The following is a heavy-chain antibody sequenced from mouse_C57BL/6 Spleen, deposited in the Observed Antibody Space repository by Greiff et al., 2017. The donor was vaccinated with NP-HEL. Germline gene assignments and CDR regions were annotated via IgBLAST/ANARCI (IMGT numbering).Heavy chain of an antibody. CDR1: GYTFTDYE. D-gene: IGHD1-1*01. J-gene: IGHJ1*03. Sequence: QVQLQQSGAELVRPGASVTLSCKASGYTFTDYEMHWVKQTPVHGLEWIGAIDPETGGTAYNQKFKGKAILTADKSSSTAYMELRSLTSEDSAVYYCATVYYGSSYRDWYFDVWGTGTTVTVSS. V-gene: IGHV1-15*01. CDR3: ATVYYGSSYRDWYFDV. CDR2: IDPETGGT.